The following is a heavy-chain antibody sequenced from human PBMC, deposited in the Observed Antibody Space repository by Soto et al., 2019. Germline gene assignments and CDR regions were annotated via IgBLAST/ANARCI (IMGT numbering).Heavy chain of an antibody. CDR3: ARGEYCSSTSCYRYYYFDY. D-gene: IGHD2-2*01. J-gene: IGHJ4*02. CDR2: INHSGST. V-gene: IGHV4-34*01. Sequence: SATLSLTCAVYGGSFSGYYWSWIRQPPGRGLEWIGEINHSGSTNYNPSLKSRVTISVDTSKNQFSLKLSSVTAADTAVYYCARGEYCSSTSCYRYYYFDYWGQGTLVTISS. CDR1: GGSFSGYY.